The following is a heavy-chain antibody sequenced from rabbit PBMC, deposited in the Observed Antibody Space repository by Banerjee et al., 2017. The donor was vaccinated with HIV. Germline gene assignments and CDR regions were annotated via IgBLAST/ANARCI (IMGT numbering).Heavy chain of an antibody. CDR1: GIDFSSYY. CDR3: ARDPYAGGAGFSFEL. D-gene: IGHD4-2*01. V-gene: IGHV1S45*01. CDR2: IYAGSSGST. J-gene: IGHJ6*01. Sequence: QQQLEESGGGLVKPGGTLTLTCKASGIDFSSYYMCWVRQAPGKGLEWIACIYAGSSGSTYYASWAKGRFTISKTSSTTVTLQMTSLTAADTATYFCARDPYAGGAGFSFELWGQGTLVTVS.